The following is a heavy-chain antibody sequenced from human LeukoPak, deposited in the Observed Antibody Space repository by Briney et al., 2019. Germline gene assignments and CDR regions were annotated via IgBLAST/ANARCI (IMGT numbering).Heavy chain of an antibody. J-gene: IGHJ6*03. CDR1: GYTFTGYY. D-gene: IGHD1-14*01. CDR3: AGISRDYYYYYMDV. V-gene: IGHV1-2*02. Sequence: ASVNVSCKASGYTFTGYYMHWVRQAPGQGLEWMGWINPNSGGTNYAQKFQGRVTMTRDTSISTAYMELSRLRSDDTAVYYCAGISRDYYYYYMDVWGKGTTVTVSS. CDR2: INPNSGGT.